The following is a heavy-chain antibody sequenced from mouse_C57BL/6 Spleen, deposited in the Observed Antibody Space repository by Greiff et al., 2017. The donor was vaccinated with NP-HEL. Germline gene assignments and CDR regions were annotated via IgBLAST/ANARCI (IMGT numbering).Heavy chain of an antibody. J-gene: IGHJ2*01. CDR2: INPNNGGT. Sequence: EVQLQQSGPELVKPGASVKIPCKASGYTFTDYNMDWVKQSHGKSLEWIGDINPNNGGTIYNQKFKGKATLTVDKSSSTAYMELRSLTSEDTAVYYCARRDWEGWYFDYWGQGTTLTVSS. CDR3: ARRDWEGWYFDY. CDR1: GYTFTDYN. D-gene: IGHD4-1*01. V-gene: IGHV1-18*01.